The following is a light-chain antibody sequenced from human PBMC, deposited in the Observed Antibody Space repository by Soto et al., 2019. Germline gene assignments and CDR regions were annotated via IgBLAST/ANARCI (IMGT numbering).Light chain of an antibody. V-gene: IGKV1-39*01. J-gene: IGKJ1*01. Sequence: DIQMTQSPPSLSASVGDRVTITCRASQRISSYLSWYQQKPGKAPKLLIYAASSLQSGAPSRFTGSGSATAFTLTISSLHPEDFATYYCQQSYSTPRAFGQGTKVAIK. CDR1: QRISSY. CDR2: AAS. CDR3: QQSYSTPRA.